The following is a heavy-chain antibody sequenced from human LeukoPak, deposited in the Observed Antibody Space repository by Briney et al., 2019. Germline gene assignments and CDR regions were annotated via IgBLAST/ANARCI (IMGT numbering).Heavy chain of an antibody. CDR1: GGSISSGGYS. Sequence: TLSLTCAVSGGSISSGGYSWSWIRQPPGKGLEWIGYIYHSGSTYYNPSLKSRVTISVDTSKNQFSLKLSSVTAADTAVYYCAREKSPDYCSGGSCYFDYWGQGTLVTVSS. CDR3: AREKSPDYCSGGSCYFDY. V-gene: IGHV4-30-2*01. D-gene: IGHD2-15*01. J-gene: IGHJ4*02. CDR2: IYHSGST.